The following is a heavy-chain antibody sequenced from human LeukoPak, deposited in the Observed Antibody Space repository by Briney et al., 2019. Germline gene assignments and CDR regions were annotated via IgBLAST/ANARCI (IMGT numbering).Heavy chain of an antibody. CDR1: GFTFSSYE. Sequence: GGSLRLSCAVSGFTFSSYEMTWVRQAPGKGLEWVSYIGLGGSNIYYADSVRGRFTISRDNAKNSLYLQMNSLRAEDTAVYYCARDAGSSVRGIFDYWGQGTLATVSS. J-gene: IGHJ4*02. CDR3: ARDAGSSVRGIFDY. CDR2: IGLGGSNI. V-gene: IGHV3-48*03. D-gene: IGHD2-2*01.